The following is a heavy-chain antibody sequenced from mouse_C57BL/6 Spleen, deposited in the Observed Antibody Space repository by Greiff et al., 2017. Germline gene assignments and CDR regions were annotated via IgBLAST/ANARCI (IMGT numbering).Heavy chain of an antibody. CDR1: GFTFSDYG. J-gene: IGHJ4*01. Sequence: EVKLVESGGGLVKPGGSLKLSCAASGFTFSDYGMHWVRQAPEKGLEWVAYISSGSSTIYYADTVKGRFTISRDNAKNTLFLQMTSLRSEDTAMYYCASALLSHSAMDYWGQGTSVTLSS. V-gene: IGHV5-17*01. CDR3: ASALLSHSAMDY. CDR2: ISSGSSTI. D-gene: IGHD6-1*01.